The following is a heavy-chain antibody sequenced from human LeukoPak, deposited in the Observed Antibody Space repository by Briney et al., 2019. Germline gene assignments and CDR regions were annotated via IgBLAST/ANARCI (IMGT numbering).Heavy chain of an antibody. CDR2: ISGDSTWI. J-gene: IGHJ4*02. Sequence: GGSLRLSCAASGFTFSTYSMMWVRQAPGKGLEWVSAISGDSTWIYYADSAKGRFTISRDNAKKSLYLQLNSLTAEDTAVYYCFCGSRFVYHFDYWGQGTLVTVSS. D-gene: IGHD2-21*01. CDR3: FCGSRFVYHFDY. CDR1: GFTFSTYS. V-gene: IGHV3-21*01.